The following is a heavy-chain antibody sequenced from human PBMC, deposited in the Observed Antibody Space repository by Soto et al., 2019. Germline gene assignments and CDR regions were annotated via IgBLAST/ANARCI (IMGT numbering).Heavy chain of an antibody. J-gene: IGHJ4*02. CDR3: VRTMIREVKHMVFDY. Sequence: QVQLQESGPGLVKPSQTLSLTCTVSGGSISRDGDYWSWIRQHPGQGLEWIGYIYYSGSTYYNPSLKSRVTISVDTSRNQFSLKVISVTAADTAVYYCVRTMIREVKHMVFDYWGQGTLVTVSS. CDR1: GGSISRDGDY. D-gene: IGHD3-10*01. V-gene: IGHV4-31*03. CDR2: IYYSGST.